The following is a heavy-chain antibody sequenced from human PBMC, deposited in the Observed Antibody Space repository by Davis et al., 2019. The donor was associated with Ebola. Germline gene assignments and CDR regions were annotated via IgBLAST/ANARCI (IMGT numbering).Heavy chain of an antibody. V-gene: IGHV3-23*01. CDR3: AKGLEEDSGDPEVALYY. CDR2: LTGSGYTT. CDR1: GFTFSSYA. D-gene: IGHD4-17*01. Sequence: GESLKISCAASGFTFSSYAMSWVRQAPGEGLEWVSTLTGSGYTTDYADSVKGRFTISRDNFKDTTYLQMNSLRAEDTAVYYCAKGLEEDSGDPEVALYYWGQGTLVTVSS. J-gene: IGHJ4*02.